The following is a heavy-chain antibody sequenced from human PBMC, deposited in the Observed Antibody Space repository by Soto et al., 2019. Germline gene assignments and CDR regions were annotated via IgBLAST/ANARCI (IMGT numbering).Heavy chain of an antibody. CDR1: GFTFSSYS. CDR3: AKRRGAGGHFDY. CDR2: ISSSSSYI. Sequence: GGSLRLSCAASGFTFSSYSTNWVRQAPGKGLEWVSSISSSSSYIYYADSVKGRFTISRDNAKNSLYLQMNSLRAEDTAVYFRAKRRGAGGHFDYWGQGALVTVSS. J-gene: IGHJ4*02. V-gene: IGHV3-21*04. D-gene: IGHD2-15*01.